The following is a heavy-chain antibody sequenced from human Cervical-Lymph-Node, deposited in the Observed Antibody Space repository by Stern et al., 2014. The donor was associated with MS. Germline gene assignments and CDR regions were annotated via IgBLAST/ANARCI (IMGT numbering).Heavy chain of an antibody. CDR1: GGSVGSGSYD. CDR2: IYTTGGT. J-gene: IGHJ4*02. Sequence: QVQLQESGPGLVKPSQTLSLTCTVSGGSVGSGSYDWSWIRQPAGKGLEWIGRIYTTGGTYYNPSLKSRVSLSIDTSKNHFSLKLTSVTAADTAVYYCARDKEDTNMAFRYFDNWGQGTLVTVSS. V-gene: IGHV4-61*02. CDR3: ARDKEDTNMAFRYFDN. D-gene: IGHD5-18*01.